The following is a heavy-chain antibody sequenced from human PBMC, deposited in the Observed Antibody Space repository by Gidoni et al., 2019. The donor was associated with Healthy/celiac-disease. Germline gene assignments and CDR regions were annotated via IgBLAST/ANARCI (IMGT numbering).Heavy chain of an antibody. Sequence: EVQLVESGGGLVKPGGSLRLSCAPSGFPFSSYSMNWVRQAPGKGLEWVSAISSSSSYIYYADSVKGRFTISRDNAKNSLYLQMNSLRAEDTAVYYCARDSGLGTVVTPHYGMDVWGQGTTVTVSS. D-gene: IGHD2-21*02. CDR2: ISSSSSYI. CDR3: ARDSGLGTVVTPHYGMDV. V-gene: IGHV3-21*01. CDR1: GFPFSSYS. J-gene: IGHJ6*02.